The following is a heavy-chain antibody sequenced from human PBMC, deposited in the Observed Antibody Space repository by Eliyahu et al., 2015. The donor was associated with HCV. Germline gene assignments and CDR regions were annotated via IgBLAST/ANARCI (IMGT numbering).Heavy chain of an antibody. D-gene: IGHD2-15*01. J-gene: IGHJ4*02. Sequence: EVQLLXSGGGLVQPGGSLXLSCAAXGFTFSSYXMGWXRQAPGKGLEWVSAISGSGGSTYYADSVKGRFTISRDNSKNTLYLQMNSLRAEDTAVYYCAKDLIDIVVVVAAGWFDYWGQGTLVTVSS. CDR3: AKDLIDIVVVVAAGWFDY. CDR2: ISGSGGST. V-gene: IGHV3-23*01. CDR1: GFTFSSYX.